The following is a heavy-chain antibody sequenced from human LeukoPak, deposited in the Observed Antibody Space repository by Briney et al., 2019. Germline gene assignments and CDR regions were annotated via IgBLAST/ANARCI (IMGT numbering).Heavy chain of an antibody. CDR3: ARDPEGSGYYFDY. J-gene: IGHJ4*02. V-gene: IGHV4-4*02. CDR2: IYHSGST. D-gene: IGHD3-10*01. CDR1: GGSISSSNW. Sequence: SGTLSLTCAVSGGSISSSNWWRWVRQPPGKGLEWIGEIYHSGSTNYNPSLKSRVTISVDKSKNQFSLKLSSVTAADTAVYYCARDPEGSGYYFDYWGQGTLVTVSS.